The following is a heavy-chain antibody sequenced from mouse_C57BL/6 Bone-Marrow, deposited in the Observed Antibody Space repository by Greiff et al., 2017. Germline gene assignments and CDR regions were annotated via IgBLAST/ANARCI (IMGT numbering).Heavy chain of an antibody. CDR1: GFTFSSYA. CDR3: ARNYYMYY. Sequence: EVQLVESGGGLVKPGGSLKLSCAASGFTFSSYAMSWVRQTPEKRLEWVATISDGGSYTYYPDNVKGRFTISRDNAKNNLYLQMSHLKSEDTAMYYCARNYYMYYWGQGTSVTVSS. D-gene: IGHD2-1*01. V-gene: IGHV5-4*01. CDR2: ISDGGSYT. J-gene: IGHJ4*01.